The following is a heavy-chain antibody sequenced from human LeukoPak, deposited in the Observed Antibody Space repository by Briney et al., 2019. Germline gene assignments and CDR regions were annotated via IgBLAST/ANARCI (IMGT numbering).Heavy chain of an antibody. J-gene: IGHJ4*02. CDR2: INHSGST. Sequence: SETLSLTCAVYGGSFSGYYWSWIRQPPGKGLEWIGEINHSGSTNYNPSLKSRVTISVDTSKNQFSLKLSSVTAADTAVYYCARDYYFDYWGQGTLVTVSS. V-gene: IGHV4-34*01. CDR1: GGSFSGYY. CDR3: ARDYYFDY.